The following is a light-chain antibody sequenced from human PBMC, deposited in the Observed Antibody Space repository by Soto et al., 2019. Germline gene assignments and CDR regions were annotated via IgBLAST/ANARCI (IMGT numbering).Light chain of an antibody. CDR3: QQYGSSLTWT. Sequence: IVMTQSPSTLSVSPGERATLSCRASQGIXSNFGWYKPKPGQAPRILSXGQSSRATGIPERFIGSGSGKDFTLTISRLEPEDFAVYYCQQYGSSLTWTFGQGTKVDIK. V-gene: IGKV3-20*01. CDR1: QGIXSN. CDR2: GQS. J-gene: IGKJ1*01.